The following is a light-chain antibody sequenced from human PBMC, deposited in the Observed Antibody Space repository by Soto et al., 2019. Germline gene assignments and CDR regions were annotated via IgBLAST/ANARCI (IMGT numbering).Light chain of an antibody. Sequence: HMSLSQSYLSASVGKAVTITCRASQSISSDVNWYQQKPGKAPKLLIYAASSTQSGIPARFSGSGSGTDFTLTISSLQPEDFAAYYCQQCYNSPFTFGQGTKVDIK. J-gene: IGKJ3*01. CDR2: AAS. V-gene: IGKV1-39*01. CDR1: QSISSD. CDR3: QQCYNSPFT.